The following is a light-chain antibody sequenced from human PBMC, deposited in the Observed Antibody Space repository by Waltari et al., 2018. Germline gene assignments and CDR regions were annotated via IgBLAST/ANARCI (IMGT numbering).Light chain of an antibody. CDR2: AVY. V-gene: IGLV2-23*02. CDR3: CSYAGSSTFT. J-gene: IGLJ2*01. Sequence: QSALTQPASVSGSPGQSITISCTGTSSDVGSYDLVSWYQQHPGKAPKLMIYAVYKRPSGVSNRFSGSKSGNTASLTISGLQAEDEADYYCCSYAGSSTFTFGGGTKLTVL. CDR1: SSDVGSYDL.